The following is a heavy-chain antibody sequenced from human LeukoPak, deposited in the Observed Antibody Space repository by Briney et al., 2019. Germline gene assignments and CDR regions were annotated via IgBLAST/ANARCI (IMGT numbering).Heavy chain of an antibody. V-gene: IGHV1-18*01. CDR1: GYTFTSYG. J-gene: IGHJ6*02. CDR3: ARYRITMLVVVNLSGMDV. CDR2: ISAYNGNT. D-gene: IGHD3-22*01. Sequence: ASVKVSCKASGYTFTSYGISWVRQAPGQGLEWMGWISAYNGNTNYAQKLQGRVTMTTDTSTSTAYMELRSLRSDDTAVYYCARYRITMLVVVNLSGMDVWGQGTTVTVSS.